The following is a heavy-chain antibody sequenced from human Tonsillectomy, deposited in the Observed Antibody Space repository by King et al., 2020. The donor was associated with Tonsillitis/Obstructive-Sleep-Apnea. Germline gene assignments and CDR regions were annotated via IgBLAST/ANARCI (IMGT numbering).Heavy chain of an antibody. CDR1: GGSFSGYY. D-gene: IGHD2-15*01. J-gene: IGHJ4*02. Sequence: QVQLQQWGAGLLKPSETLSLTCAVYGGSFSGYYWSCIRQPPGKGLEWIGEINHSGSTNYNPSLKSRVTISVDTSKNQFSLKLSSVTAADTAVYYCARGTELGVVVVAAQYYFDYWGQGTLVTVSS. CDR3: ARGTELGVVVVAAQYYFDY. V-gene: IGHV4-34*01. CDR2: INHSGST.